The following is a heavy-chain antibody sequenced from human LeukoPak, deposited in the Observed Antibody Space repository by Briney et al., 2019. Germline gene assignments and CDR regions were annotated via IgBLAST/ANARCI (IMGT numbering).Heavy chain of an antibody. CDR1: GFTVSSNF. D-gene: IGHD3-3*01. Sequence: PGGSLRLSCAASGFTVSSNFMSWVRQAPGKGLEWVSLLYSSGSTYYADSVKGRFTISRDNSKNTLYLQMNSLRAEDTAVYYCARDPRRTIFGVVTAIGIDYWGQGPLVTVSS. CDR3: ARDPRRTIFGVVTAIGIDY. J-gene: IGHJ4*02. CDR2: LYSSGST. V-gene: IGHV3-66*01.